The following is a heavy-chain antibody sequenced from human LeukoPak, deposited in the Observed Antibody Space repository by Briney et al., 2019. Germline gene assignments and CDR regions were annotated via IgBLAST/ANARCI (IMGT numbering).Heavy chain of an antibody. J-gene: IGHJ4*02. D-gene: IGHD1-14*01. CDR2: IYYSGST. V-gene: IGHV4-39*07. CDR1: GGSISSSSYY. CDR3: ARAEIGSLDY. Sequence: MPSETLSLTCTVSGGSISSSSYYWGWIRQPPGKGLEWIGSIYYSGSTYYNPSLKSRVTISVDTSKNQFSLKLSSVTAADTAVYYCARAEIGSLDYWGQGTLVTVSS.